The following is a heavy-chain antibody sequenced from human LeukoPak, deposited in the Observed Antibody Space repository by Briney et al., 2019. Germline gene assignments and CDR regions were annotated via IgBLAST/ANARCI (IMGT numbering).Heavy chain of an antibody. CDR1: GFTFGSYE. J-gene: IGHJ4*02. CDR3: ARDVAPYCSGGSCYSRLGY. Sequence: GGSLRLSCAASGFTFGSYEMNWVRQAPGKGLEWVSVIYSGGSTYYADSVKGRFTISRDNSKSTLYIQMNSLRAEDTAVYYCARDVAPYCSGGSCYSRLGYWGQGTLVTVSS. D-gene: IGHD2-15*01. CDR2: IYSGGST. V-gene: IGHV3-66*02.